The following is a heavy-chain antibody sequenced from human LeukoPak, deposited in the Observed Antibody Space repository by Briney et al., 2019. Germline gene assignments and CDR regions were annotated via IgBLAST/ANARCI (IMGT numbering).Heavy chain of an antibody. CDR3: ARAGGGYVSGWPLDY. CDR1: GYTFTSYA. V-gene: IGHV1-3*01. J-gene: IGHJ4*02. Sequence: EASVKVSCKASGYTFTSYAMHWVRQAPGQRLEWMGWINAGNGNTKYSQKFQGRVTITRDTSASTAYMELSSLRSEDTAVYYCARAGGGYVSGWPLDYWGQGTLVTVSS. D-gene: IGHD5-12*01. CDR2: INAGNGNT.